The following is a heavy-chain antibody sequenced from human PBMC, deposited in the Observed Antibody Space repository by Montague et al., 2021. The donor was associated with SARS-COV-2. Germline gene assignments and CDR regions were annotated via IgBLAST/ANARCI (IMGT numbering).Heavy chain of an antibody. V-gene: IGHV4-39*07. J-gene: IGHJ6*02. CDR3: ARVGRQQLVRLSGMDV. CDR1: GGSTSSSSYY. Sequence: SETLSLTCTASGGSTSSSSYYWGWIRQPPGKGLEWIGGIYYSGSTYYNPSLKSRVTISVDTSKNQFSLKLSSVTAADTAVYYCARVGRQQLVRLSGMDVWGQGTTVTVSS. D-gene: IGHD6-13*01. CDR2: IYYSGST.